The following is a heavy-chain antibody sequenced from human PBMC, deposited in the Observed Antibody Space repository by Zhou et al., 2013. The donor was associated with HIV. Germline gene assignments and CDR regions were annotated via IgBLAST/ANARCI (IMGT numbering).Heavy chain of an antibody. V-gene: IGHV1-3*01. Sequence: QVQLVQSGAEVKKPGASVKVSCKASGYTFSTYAIHWLRQAPGQGLEWMGWINAGNNNTKYSRKFHDRVTITTDTSASTVYMEMSSLRSEDTAVYYCARDGTSGSGYPVDYWGQGTLVIVSS. D-gene: IGHD3-3*01. J-gene: IGHJ4*02. CDR1: GYTFSTYA. CDR3: ARDGTSGSGYPVDY. CDR2: INAGNNNT.